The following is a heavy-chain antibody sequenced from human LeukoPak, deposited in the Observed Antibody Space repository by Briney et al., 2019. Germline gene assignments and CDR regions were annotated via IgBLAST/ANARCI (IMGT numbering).Heavy chain of an antibody. V-gene: IGHV3-30*03. J-gene: IGHJ4*02. Sequence: GGSLRLSCAASGFTFSSYGMHWVRQAPGKGLEWVAVISYDGSNKYYADSVKGRFTISSDNSKNTLYLQMNSLRAEDTAVYYCACGSSLDYWGQGTLVTVSS. D-gene: IGHD6-13*01. CDR2: ISYDGSNK. CDR1: GFTFSSYG. CDR3: ACGSSLDY.